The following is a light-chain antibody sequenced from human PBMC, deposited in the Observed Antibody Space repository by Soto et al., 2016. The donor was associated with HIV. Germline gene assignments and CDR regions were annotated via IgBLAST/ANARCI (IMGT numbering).Light chain of an antibody. J-gene: IGLJ2*01. V-gene: IGLV3-25*03. CDR3: QSADSSGTYVL. CDR1: TLPKQY. Sequence: SYELTQPPSVSVSPGQTASITCSGDTLPKQYAYWYQRKPGQAPALVIYKDSERPSGIPERFSGSSSGTTVTLTISGVQAEDEADYYCQSADSSGTYVLFGGGTKLTV. CDR2: KDS.